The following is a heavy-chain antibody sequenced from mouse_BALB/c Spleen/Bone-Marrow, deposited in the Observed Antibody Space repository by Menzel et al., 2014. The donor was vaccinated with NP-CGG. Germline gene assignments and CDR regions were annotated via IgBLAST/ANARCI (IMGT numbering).Heavy chain of an antibody. V-gene: IGHV14-3*02. CDR3: ARNGNYGAWFAY. D-gene: IGHD2-1*01. Sequence: VQLQQPGAELVKPGASVKLSCTASGFNIKDTYMHWVKQRPEQGLEWIGRIDPANGNTKYDPKFQGKATITADTSSNTAYLQLSSLTSEDTAVYYCARNGNYGAWFAYWGQGTLVTVPA. CDR1: GFNIKDTY. J-gene: IGHJ3*01. CDR2: IDPANGNT.